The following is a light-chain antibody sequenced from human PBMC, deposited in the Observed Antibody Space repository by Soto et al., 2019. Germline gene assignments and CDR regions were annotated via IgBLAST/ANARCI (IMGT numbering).Light chain of an antibody. J-gene: IGLJ2*01. CDR3: VAWDDSLNGYVV. CDR1: SSNIGSNT. Sequence: QSVLTQPPSASGTPGQRVTFSCSGSSSNIGSNTVNWYQQLPGTAPKLVIYSNNQRPSGVPDRFSGSKSGTSASLAISGLQSEDEADYYCVAWDDSLNGYVVFGGGTKVTVL. V-gene: IGLV1-44*01. CDR2: SNN.